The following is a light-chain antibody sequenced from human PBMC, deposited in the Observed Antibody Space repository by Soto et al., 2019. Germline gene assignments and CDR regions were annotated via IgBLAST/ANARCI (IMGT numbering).Light chain of an antibody. V-gene: IGKV1-5*01. CDR1: QTISNW. J-gene: IGKJ1*01. Sequence: DITLTQSPSTLSASVGDRVTITCRASQTISNWLAWYQQRPGKAPQLLISDASRLESGVPSRFSGSGSGTEFTLTISSLQPDDSATYYCQQYNSYPWTFGQGTKVDIK. CDR2: DAS. CDR3: QQYNSYPWT.